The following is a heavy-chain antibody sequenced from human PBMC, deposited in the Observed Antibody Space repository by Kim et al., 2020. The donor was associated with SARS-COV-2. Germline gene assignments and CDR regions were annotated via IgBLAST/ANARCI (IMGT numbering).Heavy chain of an antibody. CDR3: ASAYKRLWWF. CDR2: IYYGGST. Sequence: SETLSLTCTVSGASVTSPNYVWNWIRQHPGKGLEWIGYIYYGGSTHYNPSLKSRSTMSIDTSKNQFSLIVTSVTAADTAVFYCASAYKRLWWF. J-gene: IGHJ5*01. V-gene: IGHV4-31*03. D-gene: IGHD3-16*01. CDR1: GASVTSPNYV.